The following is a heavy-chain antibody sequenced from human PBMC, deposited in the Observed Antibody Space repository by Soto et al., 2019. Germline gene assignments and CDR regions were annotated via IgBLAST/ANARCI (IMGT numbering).Heavy chain of an antibody. D-gene: IGHD1-26*01. CDR3: TRGLLGGAPSYAFHGMDV. V-gene: IGHV3-72*01. CDR2: SRNRVNSHTT. Sequence: EVQLVESGGGLVQPGGSLRLSCAASGFTFSDHYMDWVRQAPGKGLEWVARSRNRVNSHTTEYAASVKGRFTISRDESKSSLYPQMNSLKIEDTAVYYCTRGLLGGAPSYAFHGMDVWGQGTTVTVSS. J-gene: IGHJ6*01. CDR1: GFTFSDHY.